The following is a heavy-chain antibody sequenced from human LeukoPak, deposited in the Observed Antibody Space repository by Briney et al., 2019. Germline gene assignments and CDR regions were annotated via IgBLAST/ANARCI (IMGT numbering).Heavy chain of an antibody. J-gene: IGHJ6*03. V-gene: IGHV4-59*01. CDR1: GGSMSSYY. D-gene: IGHD3-3*01. CDR3: ARGLRDYDFWRCYYMDYYYMDG. CDR2: IYYSGSP. Sequence: KSSETLSLTCTVSGGSMSSYYLSWIRQPPGKGLEWIGDIYYSGSPNYNPSLKSRVTISVDTSKNQFSLKLSSVTAADPSVYYCARGLRDYDFWRCYYMDYYYMDGWSKGTTVTVSS.